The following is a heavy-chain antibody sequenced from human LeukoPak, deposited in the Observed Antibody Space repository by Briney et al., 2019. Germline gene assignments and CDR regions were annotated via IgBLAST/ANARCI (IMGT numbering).Heavy chain of an antibody. CDR1: GGSISRSSYQ. V-gene: IGHV4-39*01. CDR3: GRHGGYDSSGYGFDP. Sequence: SETLSLTCTVSGGSISRSSYQSGWIRQPPGKGLEWIGSIYYSGSTYYNPSLKSRVTISVDTSKNQFSLKLSSVIAADTAVYYCGRHGGYDSSGYGFDPWGQGTQVTVSS. J-gene: IGHJ5*02. CDR2: IYYSGST. D-gene: IGHD3-22*01.